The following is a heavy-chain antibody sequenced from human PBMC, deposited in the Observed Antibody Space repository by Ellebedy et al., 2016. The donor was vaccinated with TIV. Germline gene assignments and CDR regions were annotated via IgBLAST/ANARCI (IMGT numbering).Heavy chain of an antibody. CDR2: IYYSGST. CDR1: GGSISSGGYY. J-gene: IGHJ6*02. V-gene: IGHV4-31*03. Sequence: SETLSLXXTVSGGSISSGGYYWSWIRQHPGKGLEWIGYIYYSGSTYYNPSLKSRVTISVDTSKNQFSLKLSSVTASDTAVYYCARDIVVAATDYYYYGMDVWGQGITFTVSS. D-gene: IGHD2-15*01. CDR3: ARDIVVAATDYYYYGMDV.